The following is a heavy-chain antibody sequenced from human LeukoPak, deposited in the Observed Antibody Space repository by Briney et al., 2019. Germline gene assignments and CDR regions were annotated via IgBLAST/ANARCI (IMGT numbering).Heavy chain of an antibody. CDR1: GFPFSSYW. V-gene: IGHV3-7*04. Sequence: GGSLRLSCEASGFPFSSYWMTWVRQAPGKGLEWVANINQDGSEKYYVGSVRGRFTISRDNAKNSLFLQMNSLRAEDTAVYFCARVVTWMEKAFDIWGQGTMVTVSS. CDR2: INQDGSEK. D-gene: IGHD5-12*01. J-gene: IGHJ3*02. CDR3: ARVVTWMEKAFDI.